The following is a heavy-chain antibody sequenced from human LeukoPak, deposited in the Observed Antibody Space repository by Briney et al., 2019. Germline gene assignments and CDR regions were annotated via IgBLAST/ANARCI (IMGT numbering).Heavy chain of an antibody. CDR2: ISSSGSTI. CDR1: GFTFCSYE. D-gene: IGHD1-14*01. V-gene: IGHV3-48*03. CDR3: ARDLAGVRDAFDI. Sequence: GVSLTLSCAPSGFTFCSYEMICLRKAPGRGLVWLSYISSSGSTIYYSGAVKGRFTISTENTKNSLYLQMNSLRAEDTAVYYCARDLAGVRDAFDIWGQGTMVTVSS. J-gene: IGHJ3*02.